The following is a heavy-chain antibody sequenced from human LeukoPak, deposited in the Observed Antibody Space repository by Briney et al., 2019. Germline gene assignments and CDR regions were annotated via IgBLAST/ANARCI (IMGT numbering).Heavy chain of an antibody. Sequence: TGGSLRLSCAASGFTFSSYALHWVRQAPGKGLEWVAVISYDGSNKYYADSVKGRFTISRDNSKNTLYLQMNSLRTEDTAVYYCAKDGFIGYCSGGSCYQHTEDAFDIWGQGTMVTVSS. CDR1: GFTFSSYA. D-gene: IGHD2-15*01. CDR2: ISYDGSNK. V-gene: IGHV3-30-3*01. J-gene: IGHJ3*02. CDR3: AKDGFIGYCSGGSCYQHTEDAFDI.